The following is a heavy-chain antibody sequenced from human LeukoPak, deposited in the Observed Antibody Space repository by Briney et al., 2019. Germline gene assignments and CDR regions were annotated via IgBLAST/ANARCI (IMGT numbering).Heavy chain of an antibody. CDR3: ARYRLVWLPAPVFDY. V-gene: IGHV4-39*01. J-gene: IGHJ4*02. CDR2: IYYSGST. Sequence: SETLSLTCTVSGGSISSSSYYWGWIRQPPGKGLEWIGSIYYSGSTYYNPSLKSRVTISVDTSKNQFSLKLSSVTAADTAVYYCARYRLVWLPAPVFDYWGQGTLVTVSS. D-gene: IGHD6-19*01. CDR1: GGSISSSSYY.